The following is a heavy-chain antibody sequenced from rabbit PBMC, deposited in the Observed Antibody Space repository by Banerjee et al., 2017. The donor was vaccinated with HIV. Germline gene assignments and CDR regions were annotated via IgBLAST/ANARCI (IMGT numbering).Heavy chain of an antibody. CDR2: INTGSGST. Sequence: EESGGGLVQPEGSLTLTCTASGFSFSSSYWICWVRQAPGKGLEWIGCINTGSGSTDYASWVNGRFTISRNTNQNTVTLQMTSLTAADTATYFCARDPAGYAGYGYEYLWGQGTLVTVS. V-gene: IGHV1S45*01. CDR1: GFSFSSSYW. J-gene: IGHJ4*01. D-gene: IGHD4-2*01. CDR3: ARDPAGYAGYGYEYL.